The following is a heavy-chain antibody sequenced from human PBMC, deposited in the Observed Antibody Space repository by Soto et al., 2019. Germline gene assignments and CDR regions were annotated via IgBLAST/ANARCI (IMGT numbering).Heavy chain of an antibody. V-gene: IGHV4-34*01. Sequence: PSETLSLTCGVYGGSFRNYYWIWVRQPPGKGLEWIGEVNHSGEATYNPSLQSRITTSLDTSNNQFSLKMTSVTAADTAVYYCARDSRSSGSYYDYYYYYGMDVWGQGTTVTVSS. J-gene: IGHJ6*02. D-gene: IGHD1-26*01. CDR2: VNHSGEA. CDR1: GGSFRNYY. CDR3: ARDSRSSGSYYDYYYYYGMDV.